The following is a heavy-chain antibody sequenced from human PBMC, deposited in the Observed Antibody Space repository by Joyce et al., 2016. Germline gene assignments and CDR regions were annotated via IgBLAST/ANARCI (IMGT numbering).Heavy chain of an antibody. V-gene: IGHV1-3*01. Sequence: QVQLVKSGAEVTKPGASVKVSCKASGYTFTNNDIHWVRQAPGQSLEWMGWVSADSGNTKYSQKFQGRLTFTRDTSATTAYMELSSLTIEDTAFYYCARGRTLLDWGRGTLVSVSS. CDR1: GYTFTNND. J-gene: IGHJ4*02. CDR2: VSADSGNT. CDR3: ARGRTLLD. D-gene: IGHD2-15*01.